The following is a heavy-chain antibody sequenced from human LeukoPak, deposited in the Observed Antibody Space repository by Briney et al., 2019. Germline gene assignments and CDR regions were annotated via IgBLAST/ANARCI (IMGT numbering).Heavy chain of an antibody. CDR2: ISMNSDSI. J-gene: IGHJ5*02. Sequence: GGSLRLSCAASGFTFDDYAMHWVREVPGKGLEWVAGISMNSDSIGYADSVRGRFTISRDNAKKFLYLQMNSLRAEDTALYYCAKDQVAWGQGTLVTVSS. D-gene: IGHD1-26*01. V-gene: IGHV3-9*01. CDR1: GFTFDDYA. CDR3: AKDQVA.